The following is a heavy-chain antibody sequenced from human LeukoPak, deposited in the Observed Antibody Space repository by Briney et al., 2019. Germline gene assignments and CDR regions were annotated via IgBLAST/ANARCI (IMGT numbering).Heavy chain of an antibody. J-gene: IGHJ4*02. CDR2: IIPTLDVA. Sequence: ASVKVSCKASGDNFSSYVITWVRQAPGQGLEWMGRIIPTLDVANFAQKFKGRVTITADKSTNTAHLELSSLRSEDTAVYYCARPGAYYYGSGTPFDYWGQGTLVTVSS. V-gene: IGHV1-69*04. CDR3: ARPGAYYYGSGTPFDY. CDR1: GDNFSSYV. D-gene: IGHD3-10*01.